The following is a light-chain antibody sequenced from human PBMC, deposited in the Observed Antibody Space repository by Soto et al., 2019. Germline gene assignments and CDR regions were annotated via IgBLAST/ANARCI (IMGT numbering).Light chain of an antibody. CDR2: DVF. J-gene: IGKJ1*01. Sequence: DIQITQSPSTVSSSVPDRVTITCRASQSIDSWLAWYQQKPGEAPKLLIFDVFNLETGVPARFSGSGSGTEFTLTISSLQPDDLATYYCQQYSSYWTFGPGTKVDI. CDR3: QQYSSYWT. CDR1: QSIDSW. V-gene: IGKV1-5*01.